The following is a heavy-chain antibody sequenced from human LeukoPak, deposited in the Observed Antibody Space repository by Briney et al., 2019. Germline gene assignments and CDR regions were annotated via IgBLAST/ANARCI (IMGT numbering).Heavy chain of an antibody. Sequence: GGSLRLSCTAPGFTFGDYAMSWVRQAPGKGLEWVGFIRSKAYGGTTEYAACVKGRFTISRDDSKSIAYLQMNSLKTEDTAVYYCTRDRSASAWYVDWFDPWGQGTLVTVSS. D-gene: IGHD6-13*01. CDR3: TRDRSASAWYVDWFDP. J-gene: IGHJ5*02. CDR1: GFTFGDYA. CDR2: IRSKAYGGTT. V-gene: IGHV3-49*04.